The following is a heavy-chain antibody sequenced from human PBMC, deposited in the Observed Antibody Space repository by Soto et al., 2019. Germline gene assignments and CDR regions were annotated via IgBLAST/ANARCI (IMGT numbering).Heavy chain of an antibody. V-gene: IGHV3-48*02. CDR1: GFTFSSYS. CDR3: ARGGNFDTMIA. D-gene: IGHD3-22*01. CDR2: ISSSSSTI. Sequence: GGSLRLSCAASGFTFSSYSMNWVRQAPGKGLEWVSYISSSSSTIYYADSVKGRFTISRDNAKNSLYLQVNSLRDEDTAVYYCARGGNFDTMIAWGQGTMVTVSS. J-gene: IGHJ5*02.